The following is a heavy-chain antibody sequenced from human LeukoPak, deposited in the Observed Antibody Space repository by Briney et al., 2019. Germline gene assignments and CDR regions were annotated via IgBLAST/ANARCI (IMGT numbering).Heavy chain of an antibody. D-gene: IGHD6-13*01. Sequence: PGGSLRLSCVVSGFTFGSYWMSWVCQAPGKGLELVASVKQDGREKYYVDSVKGRFTISRDNAKNLLYLQMNSLRAEDTAVYYCARDIAAAGTEGRFDPWGQGTLVTVSS. CDR1: GFTFGSYW. CDR2: VKQDGREK. CDR3: ARDIAAAGTEGRFDP. V-gene: IGHV3-7*03. J-gene: IGHJ5*02.